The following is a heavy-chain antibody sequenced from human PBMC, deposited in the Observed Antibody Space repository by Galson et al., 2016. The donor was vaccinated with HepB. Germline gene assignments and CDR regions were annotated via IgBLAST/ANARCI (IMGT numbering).Heavy chain of an antibody. Sequence: ETLSLTCDVSGTSVSSGGSYWTWIRQPPGKGLEWIGNIHYIGTTKYNASLKSRLTISIDTSKNEVSLELTSVTAADTAVYYCARGLRLSNMVGGVTNYFDPWGQGTLVIVSS. CDR1: GTSVSSGGSY. V-gene: IGHV4-61*08. D-gene: IGHD3-10*01. J-gene: IGHJ5*02. CDR3: ARGLRLSNMVGGVTNYFDP. CDR2: IHYIGTT.